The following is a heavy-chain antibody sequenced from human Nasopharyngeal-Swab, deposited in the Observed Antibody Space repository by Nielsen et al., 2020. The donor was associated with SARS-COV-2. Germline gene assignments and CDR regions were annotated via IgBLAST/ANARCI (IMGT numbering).Heavy chain of an antibody. CDR1: GGSISSSNW. CDR3: ARVPVGALNWFDP. CDR2: IYHSGST. J-gene: IGHJ5*02. D-gene: IGHD1-26*01. Sequence: SETLSLTCAVSGGSISSSNWWSWVRQPPGKGLEWIGEIYHSGSTNYNPSLKSRVTISVDKSKNQFSLKLSSVTAADTAVYYCARVPVGALNWFDPWGQGTLVTVSS. V-gene: IGHV4-4*02.